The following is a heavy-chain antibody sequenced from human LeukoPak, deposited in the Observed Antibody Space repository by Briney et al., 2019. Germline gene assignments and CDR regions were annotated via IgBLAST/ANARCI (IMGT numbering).Heavy chain of an antibody. D-gene: IGHD3-22*01. J-gene: IGHJ4*02. CDR1: GYSFTSYW. Sequence: GESLKISWEGSGYSFTSYWIGGVRQMPGKGLDGMGIIYPGDSDTRYSPSFQGQVTISADKSISTAYLQWSSLKASDTAMYYCARHGRYDSSGYYLGSPDYWGQGTLVTVSS. CDR2: IYPGDSDT. V-gene: IGHV5-51*01. CDR3: ARHGRYDSSGYYLGSPDY.